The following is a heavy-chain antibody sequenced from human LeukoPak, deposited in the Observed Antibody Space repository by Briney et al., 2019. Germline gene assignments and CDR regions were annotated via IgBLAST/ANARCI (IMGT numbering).Heavy chain of an antibody. Sequence: SETLSLTCTVSGGSISSYYWSWIRQPPGKGLEWIGYIYYSGSTNYNPSLKSRVTISVDTSKNQFSLKLSSVTAADTAVYYCARAGPVFTMIVVARFDPWGQGTLVTVSS. CDR1: GGSISSYY. CDR3: ARAGPVFTMIVVARFDP. V-gene: IGHV4-59*08. CDR2: IYYSGST. J-gene: IGHJ5*02. D-gene: IGHD3-22*01.